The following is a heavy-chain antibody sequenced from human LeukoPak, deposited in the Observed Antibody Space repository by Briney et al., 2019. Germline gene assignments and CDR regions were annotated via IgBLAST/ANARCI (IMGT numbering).Heavy chain of an antibody. CDR2: IDQSGTT. Sequence: PSETLSLTCAVYTGSFSGDYWSWIRQPPGKGLEWIGEIDQSGTTNYNPSLKSRLTISIDTSRNQFSLKLSSVTAADTAVYYCARVSGVTSRYFDLWGRGTLVTVSS. CDR1: TGSFSGDY. CDR3: ARVSGVTSRYFDL. J-gene: IGHJ2*01. V-gene: IGHV4-34*01. D-gene: IGHD2-21*02.